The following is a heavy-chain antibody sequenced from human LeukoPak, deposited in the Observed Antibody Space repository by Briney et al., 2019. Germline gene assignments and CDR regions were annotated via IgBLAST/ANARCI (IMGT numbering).Heavy chain of an antibody. J-gene: IGHJ4*02. D-gene: IGHD1-26*01. V-gene: IGHV3-23*01. CDR1: GFTFSNYA. CDR2: IGVNT. Sequence: GGSLRLSCAASGFTFSNYAMSWVRQAPGKGLEWVSAIGVNTYYTDSVKGRFTISRDNSKNTLYLQMNSLRAEDTAVYYCAKSRGVVGATTSFDYWGQGSLVTVSS. CDR3: AKSRGVVGATTSFDY.